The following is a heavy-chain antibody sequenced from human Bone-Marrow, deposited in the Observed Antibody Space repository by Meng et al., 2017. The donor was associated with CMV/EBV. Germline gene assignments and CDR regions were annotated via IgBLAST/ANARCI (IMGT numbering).Heavy chain of an antibody. V-gene: IGHV3-30-3*01. D-gene: IGHD1-26*01. CDR2: ISYDGSNK. CDR1: GFTFSSYA. CDR3: ARSASGSYWEGYDFDY. J-gene: IGHJ4*02. Sequence: GESLKISCAASGFTFSSYAMHWVRQAPGKGLEWVAVISYDGSNKYYADSVKGRFTISRDNSKNTLYLQMNSLRAEDTAVYYCARSASGSYWEGYDFDYWGQGTRVTVYS.